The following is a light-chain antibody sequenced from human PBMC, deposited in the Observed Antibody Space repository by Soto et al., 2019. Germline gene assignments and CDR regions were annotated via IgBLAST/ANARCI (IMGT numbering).Light chain of an antibody. CDR3: QQSGNWPRT. V-gene: IGKV3-15*01. CDR1: QFISNS. CDR2: GAS. J-gene: IGKJ1*01. Sequence: EIVLTQSPATLSLSPGERATLSCRASQFISNSLAWYQQRPGQPPRLLIYGASTRAAGISARFSGSASGTEFTLTISSLQSEDFAVYYCQQSGNWPRTFGQGTKV.